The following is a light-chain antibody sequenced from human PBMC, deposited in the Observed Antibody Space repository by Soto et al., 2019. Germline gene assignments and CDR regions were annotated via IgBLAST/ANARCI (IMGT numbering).Light chain of an antibody. CDR3: AAWDDSLNGRV. J-gene: IGLJ3*02. Sequence: QLVPTQPPSASGTPGQRVTISCSGSSSNIGSNTVNWYQQLPGTAPKLLIYSNNQRPSGVPDRFSGSKSGTSASLAISGLQSEDEADYYCAAWDDSLNGRVFGGGTKVTVL. CDR2: SNN. V-gene: IGLV1-44*01. CDR1: SSNIGSNT.